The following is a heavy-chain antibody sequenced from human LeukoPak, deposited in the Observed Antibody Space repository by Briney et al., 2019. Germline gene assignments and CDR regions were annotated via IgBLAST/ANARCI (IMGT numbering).Heavy chain of an antibody. J-gene: IGHJ3*02. Sequence: PSETMSLTCTDSGASISSSSKYWGWIRKHPGKGVEWIVSIYYSGSSYYSPSLKSRITISRYTSKKQFSLKVNSVTAADTAVYYCARSPDSSIFDIWGQGTMVTVSS. V-gene: IGHV4-39*01. CDR1: GASISSSSKY. CDR3: ARSPDSSIFDI. CDR2: IYYSGSS. D-gene: IGHD6-6*01.